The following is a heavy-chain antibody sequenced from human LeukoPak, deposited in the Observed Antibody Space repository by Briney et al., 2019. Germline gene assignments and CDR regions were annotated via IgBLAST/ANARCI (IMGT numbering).Heavy chain of an antibody. J-gene: IGHJ4*02. V-gene: IGHV7-4-1*02. CDR1: GYTFTSYA. CDR2: INTNTGNP. CDR3: ALDFWPGIAVAGPDY. Sequence: ASVKVSCKGSGYTFTSYAMNWVRQAPGQGLEWMGWINTNTGNPTYAQGFTGRFVFSLDTSVSTAYLQISSLKAEDTAVYYCALDFWPGIAVAGPDYWGQGTLVTVSS. D-gene: IGHD6-19*01.